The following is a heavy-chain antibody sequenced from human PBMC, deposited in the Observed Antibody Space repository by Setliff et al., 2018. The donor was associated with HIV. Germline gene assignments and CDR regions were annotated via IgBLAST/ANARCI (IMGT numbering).Heavy chain of an antibody. CDR2: VHYSGST. D-gene: IGHD4-17*01. V-gene: IGHV4-39*02. CDR1: DGSISSTNHY. CDR3: ARDFLRSGYFDS. J-gene: IGHJ4*02. Sequence: SETLSLTCTVSDGSISSTNHYWGWIRQSPGKRLEWIGTVHYSGSTYYNPSLKSRLTISVDTSTNHFSLTLSSVAAADTAVDYCARDFLRSGYFDSWGQGKLVTVAS.